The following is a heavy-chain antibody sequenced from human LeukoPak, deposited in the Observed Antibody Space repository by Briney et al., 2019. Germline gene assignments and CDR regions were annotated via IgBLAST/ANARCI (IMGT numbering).Heavy chain of an antibody. D-gene: IGHD2-21*01. J-gene: IGHJ6*02. CDR2: IYYSGST. V-gene: IGHV4-39*01. Sequence: SETLSLTCTVSGGSISSSSYHWGWIRQPPGKGLEWIGSIYYSGSTYYNPSLKSRVTISVDTSKNQFSLKLSSVTAADTAVYYCARHIAVYNGTDVWGQGTTVTVSS. CDR3: ARHIAVYNGTDV. CDR1: GGSISSSSYH.